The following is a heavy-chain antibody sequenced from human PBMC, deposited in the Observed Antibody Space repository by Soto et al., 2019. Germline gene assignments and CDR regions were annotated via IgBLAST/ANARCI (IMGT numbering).Heavy chain of an antibody. D-gene: IGHD3-3*01. CDR1: GYTFSDYY. CDR3: ASHYDMWSGYLSPVDY. CDR2: IDTSGTKI. J-gene: IGHJ4*02. V-gene: IGHV3-11*01. Sequence: GGPLRLSCAASGYTFSDYYMSWIRQAPGKGLEWISYIDTSGTKIYYADSVKGRFTITRDNAKNSLYLEMNSLRDEDMAVYYCASHYDMWSGYLSPVDYWGQGTLVTVSS.